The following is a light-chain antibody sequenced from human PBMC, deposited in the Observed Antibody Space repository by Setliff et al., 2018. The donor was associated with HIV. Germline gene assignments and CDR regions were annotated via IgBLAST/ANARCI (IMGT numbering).Light chain of an antibody. CDR2: DVS. CDR3: CSYAGTYTSYVI. J-gene: IGLJ2*01. CDR1: SSDFGGNNY. V-gene: IGLV2-11*01. Sequence: QSALAQPRSVSGSPGQSVTISCTGTSSDFGGNNYVSWYQHHPGKVPKLMIYDVSKWPSGVPDRFSGSKSGNPASLTISGLQAEDEADYYCCSYAGTYTSYVIFGGGTKVTVL.